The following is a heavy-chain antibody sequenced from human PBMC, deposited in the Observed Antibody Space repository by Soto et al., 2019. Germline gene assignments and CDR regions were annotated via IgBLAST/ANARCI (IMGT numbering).Heavy chain of an antibody. V-gene: IGHV4-39*01. CDR3: ARHDTGGYCSSTSCYRNYYYYYMDV. Sequence: PSETLSLTCTVSGDSISSSSYYWGWIRQPPGKGLEWIGSIYYSGSTYYNPSLKSRVTISVDTSKNQFSLKLSSVTAADTAVYYCARHDTGGYCSSTSCYRNYYYYYMDVWGKGTTVT. D-gene: IGHD2-2*01. CDR2: IYYSGST. CDR1: GDSISSSSYY. J-gene: IGHJ6*03.